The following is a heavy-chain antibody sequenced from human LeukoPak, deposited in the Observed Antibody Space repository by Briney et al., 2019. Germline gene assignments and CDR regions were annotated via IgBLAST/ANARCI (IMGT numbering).Heavy chain of an antibody. D-gene: IGHD3-3*01. Sequence: GGSLRLSCAASGFTFSSYNMNWVRQAPGKGLEWVSSITSESGYMYYADSVKGRFTISRDNAKKSLYLQMNSLRAQDTALYYCSKDRGSFFRVGIPHSYFMDVWGKGTTVTVSS. CDR3: SKDRGSFFRVGIPHSYFMDV. CDR1: GFTFSSYN. J-gene: IGHJ6*04. V-gene: IGHV3-21*04. CDR2: ITSESGYM.